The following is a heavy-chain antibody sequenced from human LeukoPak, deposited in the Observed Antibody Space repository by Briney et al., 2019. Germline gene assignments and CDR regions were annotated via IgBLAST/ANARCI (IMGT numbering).Heavy chain of an antibody. CDR1: GGTFSSYA. J-gene: IGHJ5*02. CDR2: IIPIFGTA. Sequence: SVTVSCTASGGTFSSYAISWVRQAPGQGLEWMGGIIPIFGTANYAQKFQGRVTITADESTSTAYMELSSLRSEDTAVYYCAGIIAGANWFDPWGQGTLVTVSS. CDR3: AGIIAGANWFDP. D-gene: IGHD1-14*01. V-gene: IGHV1-69*13.